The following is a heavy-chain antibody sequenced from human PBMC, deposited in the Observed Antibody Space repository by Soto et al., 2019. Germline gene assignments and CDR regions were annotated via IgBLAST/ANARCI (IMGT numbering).Heavy chain of an antibody. V-gene: IGHV1-18*04. Sequence: QVQLVQSGAEVKKPGASVKVSCKASGYTFTSYGISWVRQAPGQGLEGMGWISTYNGNKNYAQKLQGRAPMTKDTPATRAYRGRGGRRSADRAVYSCGRAVDGYAPHYGGKGPLVPVS. CDR1: GYTFTSYG. D-gene: IGHD5-12*01. CDR2: ISTYNGNK. CDR3: GRAVDGYAPHY. J-gene: IGHJ4*02.